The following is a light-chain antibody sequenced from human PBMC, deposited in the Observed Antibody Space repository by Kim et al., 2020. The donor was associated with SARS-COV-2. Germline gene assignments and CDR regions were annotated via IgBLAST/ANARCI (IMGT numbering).Light chain of an antibody. Sequence: SSELPQDPAVSVALGRTVRITCQGDSLRSYYATWYQQKPRQAPVLVIYGRNNRPSGIPDRFSGSASGNTASLTISGAQAEDEADFYCQSRDSGGNVVFGGGTQLTVL. V-gene: IGLV3-19*01. CDR1: SLRSYY. J-gene: IGLJ2*01. CDR2: GRN. CDR3: QSRDSGGNVV.